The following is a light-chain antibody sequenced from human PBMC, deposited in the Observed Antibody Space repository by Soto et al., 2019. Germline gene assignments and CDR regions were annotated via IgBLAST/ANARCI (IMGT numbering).Light chain of an antibody. Sequence: DIVMTQSPDSLAVSLGERATINCKSSQSVLYSPNNKNYLAWYQQKPGQPPILLVYWASTRESGVPDRFSGSGGGRDVTLILSSLQAQDVGLYYRQQYHSAPQSFGQGTKVEIK. V-gene: IGKV4-1*01. CDR3: QQYHSAPQS. CDR1: QSVLYSPNNKNY. J-gene: IGKJ1*01. CDR2: WAS.